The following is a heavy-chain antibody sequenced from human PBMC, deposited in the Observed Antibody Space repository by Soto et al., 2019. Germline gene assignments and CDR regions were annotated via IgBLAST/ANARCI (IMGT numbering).Heavy chain of an antibody. CDR2: IYYSGST. D-gene: IGHD3-22*01. Sequence: SETLSLTCTVSGGSISSGGYYWSWIRQHPGKGLEWIGYIYYSGSTYYNPSLKSRVTISVDTSKNQFSLKLSSVTAADTAVYYCARVGEGLRNTYYYDSSGYYQYYFDSWGHGTPVPVSS. V-gene: IGHV4-31*03. J-gene: IGHJ4*01. CDR3: ARVGEGLRNTYYYDSSGYYQYYFDS. CDR1: GGSISSGGYY.